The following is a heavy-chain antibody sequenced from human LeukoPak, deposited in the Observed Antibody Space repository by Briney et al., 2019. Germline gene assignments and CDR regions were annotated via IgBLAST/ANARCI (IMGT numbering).Heavy chain of an antibody. Sequence: SETLSLTCAVYGGSFSGYYWGWIRQPPGKRLEWIGSMYYSGRTFYNPSLKSRVTISVDTSKNQFSLKLSSVTAADTAVYYCARLIVVVPAAMYYFDYWGQGTLVTVSS. CDR3: ARLIVVVPAAMYYFDY. V-gene: IGHV4-34*01. CDR1: GGSFSGYY. CDR2: MYYSGRT. J-gene: IGHJ4*02. D-gene: IGHD2-2*01.